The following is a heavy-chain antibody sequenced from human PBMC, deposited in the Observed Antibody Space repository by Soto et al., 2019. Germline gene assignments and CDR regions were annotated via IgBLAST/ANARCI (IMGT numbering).Heavy chain of an antibody. J-gene: IGHJ4*02. CDR2: INHSGST. CDR1: GGSFSGYY. CDR3: ARIKPSSSSPNPLYYFDY. Sequence: SETLSLTCAVYGGSFSGYYWSWIRQPPGKGLEWIGEINHSGSTNYNPSLKSRVTISVDTSKNQFSLKLSSVTAADTAVYYCARIKPSSSSPNPLYYFDYWGKGTLVTVSS. D-gene: IGHD6-6*01. V-gene: IGHV4-34*01.